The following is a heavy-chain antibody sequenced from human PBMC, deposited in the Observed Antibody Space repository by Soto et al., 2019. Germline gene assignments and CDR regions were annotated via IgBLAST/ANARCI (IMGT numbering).Heavy chain of an antibody. D-gene: IGHD3-10*01. CDR2: INPNSGGT. V-gene: IGHV1-2*04. J-gene: IGHJ3*02. CDR1: GYTFTGYY. CDR3: ARDGYYGSGSYSQFDI. Sequence: SVKVSCKASGYTFTGYYMHWVRQAPGQGLEWMGWINPNSGGTNYAQKFQGWVTMTRDTSISTAYMELSRLRSDDTAVYYCARDGYYGSGSYSQFDIWGQGTMVTVSS.